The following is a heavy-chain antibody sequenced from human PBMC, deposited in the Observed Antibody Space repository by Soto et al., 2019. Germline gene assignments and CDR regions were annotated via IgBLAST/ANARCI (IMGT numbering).Heavy chain of an antibody. D-gene: IGHD6-13*01. Sequence: LRVCCAAAGGTIISFGRHRILQAPGKGLEWVAVISYDGSNKYYADSVKGRFAISRDNSKNTLYLQMNSLRAEDTAVYYCAKVWRNSWLVYYYYYGMDVWGQGTTVTVSS. CDR2: ISYDGSNK. CDR1: GGTIISFG. J-gene: IGHJ6*02. V-gene: IGHV3-30*18. CDR3: AKVWRNSWLVYYYYYGMDV.